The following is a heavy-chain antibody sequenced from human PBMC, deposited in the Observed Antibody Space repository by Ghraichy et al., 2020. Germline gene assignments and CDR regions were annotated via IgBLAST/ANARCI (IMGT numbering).Heavy chain of an antibody. CDR1: GGSISSYY. D-gene: IGHD1-7*01. CDR2: IYYSGST. V-gene: IGHV4-59*01. J-gene: IGHJ5*02. Sequence: SETLSLTCTVSGGSISSYYWSWIRQPPGKGLEWIGYIYYSGSTNYNPSLKSRVTISVDTSKNQFSLKLSSVTAADTAVYYCARVGDWNYELDPWGQGTLVTVSS. CDR3: ARVGDWNYELDP.